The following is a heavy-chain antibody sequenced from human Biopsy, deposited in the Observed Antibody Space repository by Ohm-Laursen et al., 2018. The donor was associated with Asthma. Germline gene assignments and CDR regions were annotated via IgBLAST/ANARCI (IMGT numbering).Heavy chain of an antibody. D-gene: IGHD3-10*01. CDR3: ARAVDYSHYYGIDV. CDR1: GYTFNGAG. Sequence: ASVKVSCNTSGYTFNGAGITWVRQAPGQGLEWMGWISVYNGNTKVAQKLQDRVTMITDTSTSTAYMELRSLRSDDTVVYFCARAVDYSHYYGIDVWGQGTTVTVS. J-gene: IGHJ6*02. V-gene: IGHV1-18*01. CDR2: ISVYNGNT.